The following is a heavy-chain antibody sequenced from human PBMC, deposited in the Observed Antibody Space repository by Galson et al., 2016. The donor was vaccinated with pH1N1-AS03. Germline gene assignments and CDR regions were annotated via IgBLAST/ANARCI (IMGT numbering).Heavy chain of an antibody. CDR3: ARGDSLHWYFDL. Sequence: ETLSLTCTVAGGTISTYYWSWIRQTPGKGLEWIGYVYHIGDPNYNPPLQSRVTMSVDTSSNQFSLTLTSVAAADTAVYFCARGDSLHWYFDLWGRGTLVTVSS. V-gene: IGHV4-59*01. CDR1: GGTISTYY. D-gene: IGHD3-22*01. J-gene: IGHJ2*01. CDR2: VYHIGDP.